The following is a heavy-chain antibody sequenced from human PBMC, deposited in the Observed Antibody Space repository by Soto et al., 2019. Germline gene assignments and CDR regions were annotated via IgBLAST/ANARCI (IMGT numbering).Heavy chain of an antibody. D-gene: IGHD3-16*02. Sequence: PXESLTISFTGSGYSFTSYWIGLVRQMPGKGLEWMGIIYPGDSDTRYSPSFQGQVTISADKSISTAYLQWSSLKASDTDMYYCARIVGGRSENWFDPWGQGTLVTVYS. CDR1: GYSFTSYW. V-gene: IGHV5-51*01. J-gene: IGHJ5*02. CDR2: IYPGDSDT. CDR3: ARIVGGRSENWFDP.